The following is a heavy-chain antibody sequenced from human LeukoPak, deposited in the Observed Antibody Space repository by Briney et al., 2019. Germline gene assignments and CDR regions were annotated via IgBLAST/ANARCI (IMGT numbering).Heavy chain of an antibody. D-gene: IGHD2/OR15-2a*01. CDR3: ARHNVEDEKYSWFDP. Sequence: GESLKISCKGSGYSFSSYYIGWVRQMPGKGLEWMGIIYPGDSNIRYSPSFQGQVTISADKSISTAYLQWSSLKASDTAMYYCARHNVEDEKYSWFDPWGQGTLVTVSS. CDR1: GYSFSSYY. J-gene: IGHJ5*02. V-gene: IGHV5-51*01. CDR2: IYPGDSNI.